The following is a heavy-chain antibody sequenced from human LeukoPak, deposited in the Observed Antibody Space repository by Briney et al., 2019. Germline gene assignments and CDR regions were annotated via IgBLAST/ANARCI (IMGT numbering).Heavy chain of an antibody. Sequence: SETLSLTCNVTDGSISSYHWSWIRQPPGKGLQWLGYIFHSGSPHYNPSLKNRLTLSLDTSRSQISLKLDSVTAADTAVYFCARHSQSYGPYNWFDPWGQGALVTVSS. D-gene: IGHD3-16*01. V-gene: IGHV4-59*08. CDR1: DGSISSYH. J-gene: IGHJ5*01. CDR2: IFHSGSP. CDR3: ARHSQSYGPYNWFDP.